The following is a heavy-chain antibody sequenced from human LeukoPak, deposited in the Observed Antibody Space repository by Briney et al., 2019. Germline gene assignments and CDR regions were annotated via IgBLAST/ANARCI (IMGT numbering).Heavy chain of an antibody. CDR2: ISAYNGNT. J-gene: IGHJ4*02. CDR3: ARDLAYYDSSGYYYVGYYFDY. V-gene: IGHV1-18*01. D-gene: IGHD3-22*01. CDR1: GYTFTSYG. Sequence: GASVKVSCKASGYTFTSYGISWVRQAPGQGLEWMGWISAYNGNTNYAQKLQGRVTMTTDTSTSTAYMELRSLRSDDTAVYYCARDLAYYDSSGYYYVGYYFDYWGQGTLVTVSS.